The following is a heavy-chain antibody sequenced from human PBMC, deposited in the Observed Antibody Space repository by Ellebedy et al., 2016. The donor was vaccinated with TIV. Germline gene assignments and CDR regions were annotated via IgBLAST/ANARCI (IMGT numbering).Heavy chain of an antibody. CDR3: ARDLQWMAPNYYYGMDV. CDR2: ISSGSDYI. J-gene: IGHJ6*02. D-gene: IGHD6-19*01. V-gene: IGHV3-21*01. CDR1: GFSFSRHN. Sequence: PGGSLRLSCAFGFSFSRHNMLWVRHAPAEGVEWVASISSGSDYIFYAYALTGRFTISRDNAKTSPYLQMNSLRAEDTAVYYCARDLQWMAPNYYYGMDVWGQGTTVTVSS.